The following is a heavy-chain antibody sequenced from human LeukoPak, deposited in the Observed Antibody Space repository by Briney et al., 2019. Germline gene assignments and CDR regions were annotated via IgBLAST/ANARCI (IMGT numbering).Heavy chain of an antibody. D-gene: IGHD2-15*01. Sequence: GGSLRLSCVASGFTFRSHGMHWVRQAPGKGLEWVAVIWYDGSNEYFADSVKGRFTISRDNSKNILYLQMNSMRAEDTAVYYCARDIASTRMDVWGQGTTVSVSS. V-gene: IGHV3-33*01. J-gene: IGHJ6*02. CDR1: GFTFRSHG. CDR2: IWYDGSNE. CDR3: ARDIASTRMDV.